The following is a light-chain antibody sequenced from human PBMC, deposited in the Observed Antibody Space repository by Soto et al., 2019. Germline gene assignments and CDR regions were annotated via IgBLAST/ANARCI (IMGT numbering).Light chain of an antibody. CDR2: KAS. Sequence: DILMTQSPSTLSASVGDRVTITCRASQSLDYWLAWYQLQPGKAPRLLISKASSLEIGVPSRFSGSGSGTEFTLTITGLQPDDYATYYCQYYTTYGMYTFGPGTRLEIK. CDR1: QSLDYW. J-gene: IGKJ2*01. CDR3: QYYTTYGMYT. V-gene: IGKV1-5*03.